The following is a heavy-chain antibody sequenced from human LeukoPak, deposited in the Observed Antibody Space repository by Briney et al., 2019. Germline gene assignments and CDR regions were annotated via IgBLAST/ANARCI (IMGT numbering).Heavy chain of an antibody. J-gene: IGHJ5*02. D-gene: IGHD3-22*01. V-gene: IGHV4-34*01. CDR2: INHSGST. Sequence: SETLPLTCAVYGGSFSGYYWSWIRQPPGKGLERIGEINHSGSTNYNPSLKSRVTISVDTSKNQFSLKLSSVTAADTAVYYCARYYYDSSGYNWFDPWGQGALVTVSS. CDR3: ARYYYDSSGYNWFDP. CDR1: GGSFSGYY.